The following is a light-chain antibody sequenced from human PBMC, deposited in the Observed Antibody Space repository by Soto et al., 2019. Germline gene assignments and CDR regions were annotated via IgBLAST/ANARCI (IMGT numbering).Light chain of an antibody. Sequence: NFMLTQPHSVSESPGETVTISCTGSSGSIASNYVQWYQQRPGSAPTTVIYEDNQRPSGVPDRFSGSIDSSSNSASLTISGLKTEDEADYYCQSYDNINHLVFGGGTKLTVL. CDR2: EDN. CDR1: SGSIASNY. V-gene: IGLV6-57*02. J-gene: IGLJ2*01. CDR3: QSYDNINHLV.